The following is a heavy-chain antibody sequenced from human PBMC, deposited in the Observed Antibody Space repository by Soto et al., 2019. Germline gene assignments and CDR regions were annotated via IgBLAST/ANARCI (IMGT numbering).Heavy chain of an antibody. J-gene: IGHJ6*02. Sequence: GGSLRLSCAASGFPFSSYAMHWVRQAPGKGLEWVAVISDDGSNKYYADSVKGRFTISRDNSRNTLFLEMYSLRAEDTAVYYCARYIPGVRYYGMDVWGQGTTVTVSS. CDR3: ARYIPGVRYYGMDV. D-gene: IGHD2-2*01. CDR1: GFPFSSYA. CDR2: ISDDGSNK. V-gene: IGHV3-30-3*01.